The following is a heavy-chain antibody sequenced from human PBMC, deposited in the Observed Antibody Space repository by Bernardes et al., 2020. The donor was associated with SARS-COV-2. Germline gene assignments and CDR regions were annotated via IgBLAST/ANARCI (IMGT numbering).Heavy chain of an antibody. V-gene: IGHV3-53*01. J-gene: IGHJ4*02. Sequence: GGSLRLSCAASGFTVRNNYMNWVRQAPGKGLEWVSLIYSGDKTYYADSVKGRFTISRDHSKNTVNLQLNSLRAEDTALYYCARETAGVFDYWGQGTLVTVSS. CDR1: GFTVRNNY. D-gene: IGHD1-1*01. CDR2: IYSGDKT. CDR3: ARETAGVFDY.